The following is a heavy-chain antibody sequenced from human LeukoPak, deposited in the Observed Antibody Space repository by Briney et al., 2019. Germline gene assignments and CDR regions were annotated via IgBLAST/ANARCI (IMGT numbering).Heavy chain of an antibody. D-gene: IGHD3-22*01. CDR1: GGSFSSSNW. J-gene: IGHJ4*02. CDR3: VRASYYYDSSGFDL. Sequence: AGTLSLTCAVSGGSFSSSNWWRWGREPPGKVVELIGEIYHSGSTSYNPSLKSRVTISVDNSKKQFSLKLSSVTAGGTAVYYCVRASYYYDSSGFDLWGQGTQVTVS. CDR2: IYHSGST. V-gene: IGHV4-4*02.